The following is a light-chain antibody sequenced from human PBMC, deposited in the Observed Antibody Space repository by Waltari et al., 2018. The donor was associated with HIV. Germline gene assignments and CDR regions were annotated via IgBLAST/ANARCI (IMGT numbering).Light chain of an antibody. CDR3: SSYAGINPVI. V-gene: IGLV2-8*01. CDR2: EVN. J-gene: IGLJ2*01. CDR1: SSDARRYDY. Sequence: QSALTQPPSASGSLGQSVTIYCTGSSSDARRYDYVSWYQQHPGKAPTHLLFEVNQRPSGVPDRFSGSKSGNTASLTVSGLQAEDEAEYSCSSYAGINPVIFGGGTTLTVL.